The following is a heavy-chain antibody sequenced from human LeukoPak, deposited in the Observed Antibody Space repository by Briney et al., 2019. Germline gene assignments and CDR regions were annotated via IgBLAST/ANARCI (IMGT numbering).Heavy chain of an antibody. D-gene: IGHD4-23*01. CDR1: GGSFSGYY. J-gene: IGHJ4*02. Sequence: SETLSLTCAVYGGSFSGYYWSWIRQPPGKGLEWIGEINHSGSTNYNPSLKSRVTISVDTSKNQFSLKLSSVTAADTAVYYCARARYGGNSRYFDYWGQGTLVTASS. V-gene: IGHV4-34*01. CDR3: ARARYGGNSRYFDY. CDR2: INHSGST.